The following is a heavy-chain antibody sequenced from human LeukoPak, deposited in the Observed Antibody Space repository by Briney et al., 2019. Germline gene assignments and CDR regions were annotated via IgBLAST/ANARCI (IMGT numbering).Heavy chain of an antibody. J-gene: IGHJ5*02. CDR1: GFTFSTHN. CDR3: ARSIQFGTWFDP. Sequence: GGSLRLSCAASGFTFSTHNMNWVRQAPGKGLDWVSYITSSSNTIYYADSVKGRFTISRDNAKNSLYLQMNSLRAEDTAVYYCARSIQFGTWFDPWGQGTLVTVSS. D-gene: IGHD5-24*01. V-gene: IGHV3-48*01. CDR2: ITSSSNTI.